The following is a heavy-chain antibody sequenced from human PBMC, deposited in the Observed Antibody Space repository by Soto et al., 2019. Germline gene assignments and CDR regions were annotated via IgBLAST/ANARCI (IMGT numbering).Heavy chain of an antibody. CDR1: GYTFTSYY. D-gene: IGHD3-10*01. V-gene: IGHV1-2*04. CDR3: ARSEAVLRRQNYYSYYGMDV. J-gene: IGHJ6*02. Sequence: QVQLVQSGADVKKPGASVKVSCKASGYTFTSYYVHWVRQAPGQGLEWMGWINPNTGGTNYAQKFQGWVTMTRDTSISTAYMERSRLRSDDTAMYYCARSEAVLRRQNYYSYYGMDVWGQGTTVTVSS. CDR2: INPNTGGT.